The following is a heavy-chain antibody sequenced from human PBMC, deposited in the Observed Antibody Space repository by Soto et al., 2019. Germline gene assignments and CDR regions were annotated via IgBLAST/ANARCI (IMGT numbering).Heavy chain of an antibody. J-gene: IGHJ6*02. V-gene: IGHV3-49*04. CDR1: GFTFGDNA. Sequence: EVQVVESGGGLVQPGRSLRLSCTTSGFTFGDNALSWVRQAPGKGLEWVGFIRSKGYGGTTDYAESVKGRFTISRDDSGSIAYLQMNSLKTEDTAVYYCTRAGIDRTGTTHYYYGMDVWGQGTTVTVSS. CDR2: IRSKGYGGTT. CDR3: TRAGIDRTGTTHYYYGMDV. D-gene: IGHD1-1*01.